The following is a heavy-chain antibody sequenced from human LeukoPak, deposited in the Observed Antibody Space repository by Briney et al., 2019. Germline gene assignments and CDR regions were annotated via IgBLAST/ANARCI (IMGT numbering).Heavy chain of an antibody. Sequence: ASVKVSCKASGYTFTSYYMHWVRQAPGQGLEWMGIINPSGGSTSYAQKFQGRVTMTRDTSTSTVYMELSSLRSEDTAVYYCARVGLELRRKISNYGMDVWGQGTTVTVSS. CDR3: ARVGLELRRKISNYGMDV. J-gene: IGHJ6*02. CDR2: INPSGGST. CDR1: GYTFTSYY. V-gene: IGHV1-46*01. D-gene: IGHD1-7*01.